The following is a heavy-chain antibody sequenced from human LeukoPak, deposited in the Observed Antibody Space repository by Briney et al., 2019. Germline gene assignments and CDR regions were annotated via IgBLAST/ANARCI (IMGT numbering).Heavy chain of an antibody. CDR3: AKGSMNWGNYFFDY. J-gene: IGHJ4*02. CDR1: GFTFKDYA. D-gene: IGHD7-27*01. CDR2: IGGGGFST. Sequence: GGSLRLSCAASGFTFKDYAMNWVRQAPGKGLEWVSGIGGGGFSTNYADSVKGRFTISRDNSKNTLYLQMNSLRADDTAVYYCAKGSMNWGNYFFDYWGQGTLVTVSS. V-gene: IGHV3-23*01.